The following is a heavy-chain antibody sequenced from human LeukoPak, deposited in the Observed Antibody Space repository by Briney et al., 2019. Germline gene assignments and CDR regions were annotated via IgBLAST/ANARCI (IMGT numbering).Heavy chain of an antibody. Sequence: SETLSLTCTVSGGSISSGGCYWSWIRQPPGKGLEWIGYIYHSGSTYYNPSLKSRVTISVDRSKNQFSLKLSSVTAADTAVYYCARERNDDYSNYGVDPWGQGTLVTVSS. J-gene: IGHJ5*02. D-gene: IGHD4-11*01. CDR3: ARERNDDYSNYGVDP. CDR1: GGSISSGGCY. V-gene: IGHV4-30-2*01. CDR2: IYHSGST.